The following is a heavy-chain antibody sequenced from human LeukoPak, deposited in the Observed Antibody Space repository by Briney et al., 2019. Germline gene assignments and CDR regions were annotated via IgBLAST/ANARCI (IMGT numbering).Heavy chain of an antibody. CDR1: GGTFSSYT. Sequence: SVKVSCKASGGTFSSYTISWVRQAPGQGLEWMGRIIPILGIANYAQKFQGRVTITADKPTSTAYMELSSLRSEDTAVYYCARDHGDRYYDYYYMDVWGKGTTVTVSS. D-gene: IGHD4-17*01. CDR3: ARDHGDRYYDYYYMDV. CDR2: IIPILGIA. J-gene: IGHJ6*03. V-gene: IGHV1-69*04.